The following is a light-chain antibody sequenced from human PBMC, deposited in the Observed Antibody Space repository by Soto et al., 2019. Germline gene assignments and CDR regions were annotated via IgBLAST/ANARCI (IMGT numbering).Light chain of an antibody. CDR3: QQYGSSPMFT. Sequence: EIVLTQSPGTLSLSPGERATLSCRASQSVSSSYLAWYQQKPGQAPRLLIYGASSRATGIPDRFSGSGSGTDFTLTISRQEPEDFAVYYCQQYGSSPMFTFGQGTKLALK. CDR2: GAS. CDR1: QSVSSSY. V-gene: IGKV3-20*01. J-gene: IGKJ2*01.